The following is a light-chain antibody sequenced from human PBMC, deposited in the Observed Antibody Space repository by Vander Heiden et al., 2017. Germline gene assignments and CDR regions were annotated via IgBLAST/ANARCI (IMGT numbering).Light chain of an antibody. Sequence: SYKPTQPTPASVSPGQTPSITCSGDTFANQYACWYQQKPGQSPVLVIYRDGKRPSGIPGRFSGSNSGNTATLTISETQAMDEADYYFQAWDSSTGVFGGGTKLTVL. V-gene: IGLV3-1*01. CDR3: QAWDSSTGV. CDR1: TFANQY. J-gene: IGLJ2*01. CDR2: RDG.